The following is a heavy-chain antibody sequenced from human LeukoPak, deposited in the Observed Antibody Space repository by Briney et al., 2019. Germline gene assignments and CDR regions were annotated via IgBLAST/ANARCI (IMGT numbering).Heavy chain of an antibody. Sequence: GASVKVSCKASGYTFTSYYMHWVRQAPGQGLEWMGIINPSGGSTSYAQKFQGRVTMTRDMSTSTVYMELSSLRSEDTAVYYCARVSGCDNSYNWFDPWGQGTLVTVSS. CDR3: ARVSGCDNSYNWFDP. CDR2: INPSGGST. CDR1: GYTFTSYY. D-gene: IGHD5-12*01. J-gene: IGHJ5*02. V-gene: IGHV1-46*01.